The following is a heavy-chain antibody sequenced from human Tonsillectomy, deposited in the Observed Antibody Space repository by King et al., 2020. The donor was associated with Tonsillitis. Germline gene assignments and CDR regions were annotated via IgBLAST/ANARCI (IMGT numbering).Heavy chain of an antibody. V-gene: IGHV1-46*01. CDR3: ARDPARGWTFDY. J-gene: IGHJ4*02. Sequence: QLVQSGAEVKKPGASVKVSCKASGYTFTGYYMHWVRQAPGQGLKWMGIINPSGDSTSYAQKFQGRVTMTRDTSTSTVYMVLSSLRSEDTAMYYCARDPARGWTFDYWGQGTLVTVSS. CDR2: INPSGDST. CDR1: GYTFTGYY. D-gene: IGHD6-19*01.